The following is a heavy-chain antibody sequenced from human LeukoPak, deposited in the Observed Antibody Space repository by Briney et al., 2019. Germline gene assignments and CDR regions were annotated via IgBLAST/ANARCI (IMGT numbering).Heavy chain of an antibody. CDR1: GVTFSSYA. J-gene: IGHJ4*02. V-gene: IGHV3-23*01. D-gene: IGHD6-13*01. Sequence: GGSLRLSCAVSGVTFSSYAMTWVRRAPGKGLEWVSGIVGSGADTYYADSVKGRFTISRDNSKDTLYLQMNSLRPEDTAVYYCAFARAGILAAAFDYWGQGTLVTVSS. CDR3: AFARAGILAAAFDY. CDR2: IVGSGADT.